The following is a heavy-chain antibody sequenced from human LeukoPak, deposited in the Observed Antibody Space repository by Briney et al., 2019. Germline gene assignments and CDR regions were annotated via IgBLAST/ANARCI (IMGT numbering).Heavy chain of an antibody. D-gene: IGHD3-3*01. CDR2: IYYSGST. CDR1: GGSISSSSYY. J-gene: IGHJ4*02. CDR3: ARARYYDFWSGYYCYFDY. Sequence: SETLSLTCTVSGGSISSSSYYWGWILQPPGKGLEWIGSIYYSGSTYYNPSLKSRVTISVDTSKNQFSLKLSSVTAADTAVYYCARARYYDFWSGYYCYFDYWGQGTLVTVSS. V-gene: IGHV4-39*07.